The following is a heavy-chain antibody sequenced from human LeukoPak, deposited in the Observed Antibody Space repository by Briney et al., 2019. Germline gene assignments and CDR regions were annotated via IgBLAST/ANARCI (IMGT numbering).Heavy chain of an antibody. CDR3: ARGPRITIFGVVINHFDY. CDR1: GGPFSGYY. V-gene: IGHV4-34*01. Sequence: SETQSLTCAVYGGPFSGYYWSWIRQPPGKGLEWIGEINHSGSTNYNPSLKSRVTISVDTSKNQFSLKLSSVTAADTAVYYCARGPRITIFGVVINHFDYWGQGTLVTVSS. J-gene: IGHJ4*02. D-gene: IGHD3-3*01. CDR2: INHSGST.